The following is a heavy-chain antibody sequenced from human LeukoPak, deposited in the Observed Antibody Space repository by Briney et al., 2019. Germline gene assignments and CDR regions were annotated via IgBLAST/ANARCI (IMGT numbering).Heavy chain of an antibody. Sequence: GGSLRLSCAASGFTFSSYAMSWVRQAPGKGLEWVSAISGSGGSTYYADSVKGRFTISRDNSKNTLYLQMNSLRAEDTAVYYCAREEYYDFWSGYYYYGMDVWGQGTTVTVSS. CDR3: AREEYYDFWSGYYYYGMDV. CDR2: ISGSGGST. V-gene: IGHV3-23*01. CDR1: GFTFSSYA. D-gene: IGHD3-3*01. J-gene: IGHJ6*02.